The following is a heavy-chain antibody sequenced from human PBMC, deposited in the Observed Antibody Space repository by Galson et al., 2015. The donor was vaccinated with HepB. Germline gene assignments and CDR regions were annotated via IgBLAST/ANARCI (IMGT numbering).Heavy chain of an antibody. CDR3: ASSRKVRGVMGPTHFDY. D-gene: IGHD3-10*01. J-gene: IGHJ4*02. Sequence: SLRLSCAASGFTVSSNYMSWVRQAPGKGLEWVSVIYSGGSTYYADSVKGRFTISRDNSKNTLYLQMNSLRAEDTAVYYCASSRKVRGVMGPTHFDYWGQGTLVTVPS. CDR1: GFTVSSNY. V-gene: IGHV3-53*01. CDR2: IYSGGST.